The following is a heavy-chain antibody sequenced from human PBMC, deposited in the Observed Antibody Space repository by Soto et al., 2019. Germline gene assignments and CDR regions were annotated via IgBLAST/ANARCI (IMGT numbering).Heavy chain of an antibody. CDR1: GYTFTKYG. J-gene: IGHJ4*02. D-gene: IGHD3-16*01. V-gene: IGHV1-18*01. CDR3: AREMAGLGGEYDY. CDR2: ISGSSGNA. Sequence: QVQLVQSGAEVKNPGASVKVSCKTSGYTFTKYGVGWVRQDPGQGLEWMGWISGSSGNANYAEKVQGRITLTTDTSTSTAYIELLILRSEDTAVYYCAREMAGLGGEYDYCGQGTLVTVSS.